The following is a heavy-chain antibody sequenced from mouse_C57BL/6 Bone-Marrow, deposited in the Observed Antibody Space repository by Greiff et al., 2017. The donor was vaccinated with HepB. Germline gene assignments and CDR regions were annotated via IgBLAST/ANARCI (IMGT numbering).Heavy chain of an antibody. V-gene: IGHV1-69*01. D-gene: IGHD2-4*01. Sequence: VKLQQPGAELVMPGASVKLSCKASGYTFTSYWMHWVKQRPGQGLEWIGEIDPSDSYTNYNQKFKGKSTLTVDKSSSTAYMQLSSLTSEDSAVYYCASRGNYDSYYFDYWGQGTTLTVSS. CDR3: ASRGNYDSYYFDY. CDR2: IDPSDSYT. CDR1: GYTFTSYW. J-gene: IGHJ2*01.